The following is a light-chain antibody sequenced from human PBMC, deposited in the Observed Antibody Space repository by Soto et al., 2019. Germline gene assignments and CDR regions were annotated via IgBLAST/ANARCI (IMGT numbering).Light chain of an antibody. CDR3: QQANSFPYT. CDR2: AAS. Sequence: DIQMTQSPSSVSASVGDRVSITCRASQDISTWLAWYQETPGKAPELLIFAASSLQTGVPSRFSGSGSVTTFTLTISSLQPEDFAIYFCQQANSFPYTFGQGTKVEI. V-gene: IGKV1-12*01. CDR1: QDISTW. J-gene: IGKJ2*01.